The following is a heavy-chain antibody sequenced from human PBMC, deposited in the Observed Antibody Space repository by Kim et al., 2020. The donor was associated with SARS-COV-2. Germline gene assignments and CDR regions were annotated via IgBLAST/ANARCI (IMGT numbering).Heavy chain of an antibody. D-gene: IGHD3-10*01. CDR1: GYMFTSYG. V-gene: IGHV1-18*01. CDR2: ISTYNGNT. J-gene: IGHJ5*02. CDR3: ARIRGGAGINYSESETYNDLVARNWFAP. Sequence: ASVKVSCKTSGYMFTSYGVTWVRQAPGQGLEWMGWISTYNGNTNYAQRFQGRLTMTTDTSRTTAYMELRSLRSDDTALYYCARIRGGAGINYSESETYNDLVARNWFAPWGQGTLVTVSS.